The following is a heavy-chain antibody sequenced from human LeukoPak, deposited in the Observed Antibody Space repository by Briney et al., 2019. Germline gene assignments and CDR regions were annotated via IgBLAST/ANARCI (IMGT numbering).Heavy chain of an antibody. J-gene: IGHJ4*02. CDR2: ISGSGGST. CDR1: GFTFSSYA. CDR3: AKDREILLWFGEFFDY. D-gene: IGHD3-10*01. Sequence: GSLRLSCAASGFTFSSYAMSWVRQAPGKGLEWVSAISGSGGSTYYADSVKGRFTISRDNSKNTLYLQMNSLRAEDTAVYYCAKDREILLWFGEFFDYWGQGTLVTVSS. V-gene: IGHV3-23*01.